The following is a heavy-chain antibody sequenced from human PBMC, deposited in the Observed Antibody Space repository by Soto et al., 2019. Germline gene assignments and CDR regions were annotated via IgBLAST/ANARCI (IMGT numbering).Heavy chain of an antibody. CDR3: ALGRYCSGGTCSFDH. Sequence: EVQLTESGGGSVQPGGSLRLSCADSGFTFRSYWMHWVRQAPGKGLEWISRVHNDGSSAAYADSVKGRFTVSRDTGKNAVYLHMNSVGAEDTVVYYCALGRYCSGGTCSFDHWGQGTLVTVSS. D-gene: IGHD2-15*01. CDR2: VHNDGSSA. CDR1: GFTFRSYW. J-gene: IGHJ4*02. V-gene: IGHV3-74*01.